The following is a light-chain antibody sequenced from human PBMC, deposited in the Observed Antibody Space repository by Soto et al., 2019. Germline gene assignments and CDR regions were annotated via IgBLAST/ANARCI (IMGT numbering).Light chain of an antibody. CDR3: SSYSSSNIPYV. Sequence: QSVLTQPASVSGSPGQSITISCTGTSSDVGGFRYVSWFQQHPGTAPKLIIYEVDNRPSGVPSRFSGSKSGNTASLTISGLQAEDEADYHCSSYSSSNIPYVFGTGTKVTVL. J-gene: IGLJ1*01. CDR2: EVD. CDR1: SSDVGGFRY. V-gene: IGLV2-14*03.